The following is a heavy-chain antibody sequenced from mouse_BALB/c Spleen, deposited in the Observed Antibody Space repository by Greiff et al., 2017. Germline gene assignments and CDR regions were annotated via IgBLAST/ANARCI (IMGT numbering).Heavy chain of an antibody. CDR2: IRNKANGYTT. CDR1: GFTFTDYY. Sequence: EVHLVESGGGLVQPGGSLRLSCATSGFTFTDYYMSWVRQPPGKALEWLGFIRNKANGYTTEYSASVKGRFTISRDNSQSILYLQMNTLRAEDSATYYCARSNSWFAYWGQGTLVTVSA. D-gene: IGHD2-5*01. J-gene: IGHJ3*01. V-gene: IGHV7-3*02. CDR3: ARSNSWFAY.